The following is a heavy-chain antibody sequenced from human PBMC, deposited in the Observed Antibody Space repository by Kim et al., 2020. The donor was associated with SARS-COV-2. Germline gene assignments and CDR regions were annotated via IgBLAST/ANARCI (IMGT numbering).Heavy chain of an antibody. J-gene: IGHJ4*02. CDR3: ARATGSITIFGVVINHFDY. V-gene: IGHV4-31*03. CDR1: GGSISSGGYY. Sequence: SETLSLTCTVSGGSISSGGYYWSWIRQHPGKGLEWIVYIYYSGSTYYNPSLKSRVTISVDTSKNPFSLKLSSVTAADTAVYYCARATGSITIFGVVINHFDYWGQGTLVTVSS. D-gene: IGHD3-3*01. CDR2: IYYSGST.